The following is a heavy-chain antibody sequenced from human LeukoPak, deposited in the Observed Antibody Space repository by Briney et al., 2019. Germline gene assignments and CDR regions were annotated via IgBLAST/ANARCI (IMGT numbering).Heavy chain of an antibody. Sequence: SETLSLTCTVSGGSISSYYWSWIRQPPGKGLEWIGYIYYSGSTNYNPSLKSRVTISVDTSKNQFSLKLSSVTAADTAVYYCARVVSYWYFDLWGRGTLVTVSS. J-gene: IGHJ2*01. CDR2: IYYSGST. V-gene: IGHV4-59*01. CDR1: GGSISSYY. CDR3: ARVVSYWYFDL.